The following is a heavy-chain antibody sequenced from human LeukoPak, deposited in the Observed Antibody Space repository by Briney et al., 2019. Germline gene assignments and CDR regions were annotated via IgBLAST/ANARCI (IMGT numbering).Heavy chain of an antibody. CDR2: IYYSGST. Sequence: SETLSLTCTVSGGSINSYYWSWIRQPPGKGLEWIGYIYYSGSTNYNPSLKSRVTISVDTSKNQFSLKLSSVTAADTAVYYCARSITIFGVAGNNYYYYYGMDVWGQGTTVTVSS. CDR3: ARSITIFGVAGNNYYYYYGMDV. D-gene: IGHD3-3*01. V-gene: IGHV4-59*01. J-gene: IGHJ6*02. CDR1: GGSINSYY.